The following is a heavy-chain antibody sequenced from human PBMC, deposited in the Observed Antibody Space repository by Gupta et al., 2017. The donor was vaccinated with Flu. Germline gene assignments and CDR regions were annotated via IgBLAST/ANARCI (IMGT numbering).Heavy chain of an antibody. V-gene: IGHV1-69*06. Sequence: VRRAPGQGLEWRGEIISTFGKTVDAPKFRGRITITADKATSTTYMEVTNLRSDDTAVYFCARDRDEFWSGTFRPEVFDVWGQGTRVNVSS. CDR3: ARDRDEFWSGTFRPEVFDV. CDR2: IISTFGKT. J-gene: IGHJ3*01. D-gene: IGHD3-3*01.